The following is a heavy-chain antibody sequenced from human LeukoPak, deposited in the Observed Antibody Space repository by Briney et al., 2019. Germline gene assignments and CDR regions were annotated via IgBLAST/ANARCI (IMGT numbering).Heavy chain of an antibody. CDR2: ISGSGGST. J-gene: IGHJ4*02. V-gene: IGHV3-23*01. CDR3: AREPGFRYYDSSGHSSRGYFDY. Sequence: ETLSLTCTVSGDSISSYYCSWIRQPPGKGMEWVSAISGSGGSTYYADSVKGRFTISRDNSKNTLYLQMNSLRAEDTAVYYCAREPGFRYYDSSGHSSRGYFDYWGQGTLVTVSS. CDR1: GDSISSYY. D-gene: IGHD3-22*01.